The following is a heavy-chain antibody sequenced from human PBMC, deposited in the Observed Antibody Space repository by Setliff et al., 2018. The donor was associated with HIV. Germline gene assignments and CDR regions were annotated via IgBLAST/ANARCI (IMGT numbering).Heavy chain of an antibody. Sequence: SETLSLTCIVSGDFISSASYYWSWIRQPAGKGLEWIGRIYTSGSTNYNPSFRSRVTMSGDTSKNQVSLNLTSVTAADVAVYFCVRGVIETYWDYFKVFYFNYMDLWGNGTTVTVS. V-gene: IGHV4-61*02. CDR2: IYTSGST. D-gene: IGHD2-21*01. CDR1: GDFISSASYY. J-gene: IGHJ6*03. CDR3: VRGVIETYWDYFKVFYFNYMDL.